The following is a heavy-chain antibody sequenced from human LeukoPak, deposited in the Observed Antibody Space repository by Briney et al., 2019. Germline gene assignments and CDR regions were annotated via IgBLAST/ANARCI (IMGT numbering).Heavy chain of an antibody. Sequence: PSETLSLTCTVSGGSINSYYWNWIRQPPGKGLEWIGNIYYSATTNYNPSLKSRVTISVETSKNKISLNLSSVTAADTAVYYCARVRLGWWFDPWGQGTLVTVSS. J-gene: IGHJ5*02. D-gene: IGHD2-15*01. CDR2: IYYSATT. V-gene: IGHV4-59*01. CDR1: GGSINSYY. CDR3: ARVRLGWWFDP.